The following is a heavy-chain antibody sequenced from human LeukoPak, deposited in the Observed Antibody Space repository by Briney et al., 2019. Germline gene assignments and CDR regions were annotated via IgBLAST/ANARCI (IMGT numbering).Heavy chain of an antibody. Sequence: SSETLSLTCAVYGGSFSGYYWSWIRQPPGKGLEWIGEINHSGSTNYNPSLKSRVTISVDTSKNQFSLKLSSVTAADTAVYYCASTSGSYSLAPRYWGQGTLVTVSS. V-gene: IGHV4-34*01. CDR3: ASTSGSYSLAPRY. D-gene: IGHD1-26*01. CDR1: GGSFSGYY. CDR2: INHSGST. J-gene: IGHJ4*02.